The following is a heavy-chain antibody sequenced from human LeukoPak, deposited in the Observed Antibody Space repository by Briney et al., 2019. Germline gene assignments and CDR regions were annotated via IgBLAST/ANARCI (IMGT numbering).Heavy chain of an antibody. CDR3: AGCYDSSGFLFDY. Sequence: PSETLSLTCTVSGGSISSYYWSWIRQPPGKGLEWIGYIYYSGSTNYNPSLKSRVTISVDTSKNQFSLKLSSVTAADTAVYYCAGCYDSSGFLFDYWGQGTLVTVSS. CDR2: IYYSGST. V-gene: IGHV4-59*01. D-gene: IGHD3-22*01. CDR1: GGSISSYY. J-gene: IGHJ4*02.